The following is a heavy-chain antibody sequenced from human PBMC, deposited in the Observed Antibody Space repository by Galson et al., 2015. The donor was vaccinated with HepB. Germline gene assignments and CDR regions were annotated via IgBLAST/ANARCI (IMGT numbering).Heavy chain of an antibody. CDR3: ARARYSCSPPDY. D-gene: IGHD6-6*01. CDR2: ISVYNGNT. CDR1: GYTFSNYG. V-gene: IGHV1-18*01. J-gene: IGHJ4*02. Sequence: SVKVSCKASGYTFSNYGISWVRQAPGQGLEWMGWISVYNGNTNYTQRFQGRVTMTTDTSTKTAYMELRSLRSDDTAVYYCARARYSCSPPDYWGQGTLVTVSS.